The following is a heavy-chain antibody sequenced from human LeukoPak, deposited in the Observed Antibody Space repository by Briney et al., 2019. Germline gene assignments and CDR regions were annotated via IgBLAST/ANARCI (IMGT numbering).Heavy chain of an antibody. D-gene: IGHD7-27*01. CDR3: ARDAHLIPTGESYGMDV. J-gene: IGHJ6*02. CDR1: GFSFTEWW. Sequence: GGSLRLSCAASGFSFTEWWMQWVRQAPGEGLVWLSHMNGDGSRISYADSAKGRFTISRENAKNSLYLQMNSLRAGDTAVYYCARDAHLIPTGESYGMDVWGQGTTVTVSS. V-gene: IGHV3-74*01. CDR2: MNGDGSRI.